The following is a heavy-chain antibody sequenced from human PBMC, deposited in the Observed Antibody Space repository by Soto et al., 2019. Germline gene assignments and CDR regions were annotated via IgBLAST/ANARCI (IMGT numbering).Heavy chain of an antibody. D-gene: IGHD6-19*01. J-gene: IGHJ5*02. V-gene: IGHV4-4*07. CDR3: GRELKPYNSGWYFTLS. CDR2: IYISGNT. Sequence: QVQLQESGPGLVNPSDTLSLTCSVSGGSVSSHYWSWVRQPAGKGLEWMGRIYISGNTKYNPSFKSRVTMSVNTSKNQVSLRLSSVTAADTAVYYCGRELKPYNSGWYFTLSWGQGTMVTVSS. CDR1: GGSVSSHY.